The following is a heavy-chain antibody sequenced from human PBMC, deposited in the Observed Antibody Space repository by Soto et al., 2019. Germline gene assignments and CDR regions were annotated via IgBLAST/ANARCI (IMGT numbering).Heavy chain of an antibody. CDR3: ANLGGSTLTGGYFGY. V-gene: IGHV1-69*02. D-gene: IGHD3-9*01. CDR2: IIPILGIA. J-gene: IGHJ4*02. Sequence: QVQLVQSGAEVKKAGSSVKVSCKASGGTFSSYTISWVRQAPGQGLEWMGRIIPILGIANYAQKFKGRVTITADKSTSTAYMELRSLRSEDTAVYYCANLGGSTLTGGYFGYWGQGTLVTFSS. CDR1: GGTFSSYT.